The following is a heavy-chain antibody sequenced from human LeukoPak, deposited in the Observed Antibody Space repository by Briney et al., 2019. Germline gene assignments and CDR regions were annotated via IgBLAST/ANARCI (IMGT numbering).Heavy chain of an antibody. V-gene: IGHV4-38-2*02. D-gene: IGHD3-22*01. J-gene: IGHJ3*02. Sequence: SETLSLTCTVSGYSVSSGYYWGWIRQPPGKELEWIGSMYHSGSTNYNPSLKSRVTISVDKSKNQFSLKLSSVTAADTAVYYCAREDYDSSGYPHAFDIWGQGTMVTVSS. CDR2: MYHSGST. CDR1: GYSVSSGYY. CDR3: AREDYDSSGYPHAFDI.